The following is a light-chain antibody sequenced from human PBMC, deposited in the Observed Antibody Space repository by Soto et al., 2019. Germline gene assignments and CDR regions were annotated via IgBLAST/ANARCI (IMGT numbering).Light chain of an antibody. CDR2: AVS. V-gene: IGKV1-12*01. J-gene: IGKJ5*01. Sequence: DIQMTQSPSSVSASVGDRVTITCRASQGLNSRLAWFQQTPGKAPKRLISAVSSLESGVPSRFSGSASGTDYTVNIDSLHPEDSATYYCQQANSFPITFGQGTRLEIK. CDR1: QGLNSR. CDR3: QQANSFPIT.